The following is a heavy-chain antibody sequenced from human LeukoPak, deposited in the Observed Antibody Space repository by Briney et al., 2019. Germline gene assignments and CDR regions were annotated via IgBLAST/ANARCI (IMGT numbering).Heavy chain of an antibody. CDR3: ARAYFRSTSCQPDY. J-gene: IGHJ4*02. Sequence: GGSRRLSCAASGFTFDDYGMSWVRQAPGKGLEWVSGINWNAGSTGYADSVKGRFTISIDNAKNSLYLQMNSLRAEDTALYYCARAYFRSTSCQPDYWGQGTLVTVSS. D-gene: IGHD2-2*01. CDR2: INWNAGST. V-gene: IGHV3-20*04. CDR1: GFTFDDYG.